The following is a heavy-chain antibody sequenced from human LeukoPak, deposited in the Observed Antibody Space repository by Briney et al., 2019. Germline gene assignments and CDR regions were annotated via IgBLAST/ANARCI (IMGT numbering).Heavy chain of an antibody. V-gene: IGHV3-15*01. CDR1: GLSVRNTW. CDR2: IKSKGGGRTT. CDR3: TTYNSRDAFDI. J-gene: IGHJ3*02. Sequence: PGGSLRLSCAASGLSVRNTWMSWVRQAPGKGLEWVGRIKSKGGGRTTAHAAPVKVRFTISRDDSKNTLNLQMNSLKTEDTAVYYCTTYNSRDAFDIWGQGTMVTVSS. D-gene: IGHD2/OR15-2a*01.